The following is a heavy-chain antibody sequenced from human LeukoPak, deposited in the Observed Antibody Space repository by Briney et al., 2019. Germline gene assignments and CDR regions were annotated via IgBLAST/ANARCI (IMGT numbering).Heavy chain of an antibody. CDR3: ARDLYSSGWLGY. J-gene: IGHJ4*02. Sequence: GRSLRLSCAASGFTFSSYAMHWVRQAPGKGLEWVAVISYDGSNKYYADSVKGRFTISRDNSKNTLYLQMNSLRAEDTAVYYCARDLYSSGWLGYWGQGTLVTVSS. CDR1: GFTFSSYA. D-gene: IGHD6-19*01. CDR2: ISYDGSNK. V-gene: IGHV3-30-3*01.